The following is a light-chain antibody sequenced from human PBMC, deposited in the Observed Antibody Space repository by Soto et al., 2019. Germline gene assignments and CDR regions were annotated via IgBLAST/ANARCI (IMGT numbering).Light chain of an antibody. CDR2: GVN. CDR1: SSDVGGYRY. V-gene: IGLV2-11*01. Sequence: QSALTQPRSVSGSPGQSATISCTGTSSDVGGYRYVSWYQQHPGKAPNVIIFGVNKRPSGVPGRFSGSKSGNTASLTISGLQTEDDGDYYCCSYTGSFYIFGTGTKVTVL. J-gene: IGLJ1*01. CDR3: CSYTGSFYI.